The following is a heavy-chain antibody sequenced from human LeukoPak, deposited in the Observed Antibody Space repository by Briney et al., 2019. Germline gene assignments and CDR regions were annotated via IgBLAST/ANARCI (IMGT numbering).Heavy chain of an antibody. D-gene: IGHD2-2*01. CDR2: ISGSGGST. V-gene: IGHV3-23*01. CDR1: GFTFSSYA. J-gene: IGHJ4*02. CDR3: AKDPVDIVVVPAAMS. Sequence: GGSLTLSCAASGFTFSSYAMSWVRQAPGKGLEWVSAISGSGGSTYYADSVKGRFTISRDNSKNTLYLQMNSLRAEDTAVYYCAKDPVDIVVVPAAMSWGQGTLVTVSS.